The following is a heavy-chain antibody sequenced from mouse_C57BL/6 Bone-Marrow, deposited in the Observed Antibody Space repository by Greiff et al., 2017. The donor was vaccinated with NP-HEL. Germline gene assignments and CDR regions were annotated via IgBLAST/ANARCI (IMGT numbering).Heavy chain of an antibody. CDR2: IDPSDSST. CDR3: AREGYWGYSPFDY. V-gene: IGHV1-69*01. CDR1: GYTFTSYW. Sequence: QVQLQQPGAELVMPGASVKLSCKASGYTFTSYWMHWVKQRPGQGLEWIGEIDPSDSSTNYNQKFKGKSTLTVDKSSSTAYMQLSSLTSEDSAVYYCAREGYWGYSPFDYWGQGTTLTVSS. D-gene: IGHD2-3*01. J-gene: IGHJ2*01.